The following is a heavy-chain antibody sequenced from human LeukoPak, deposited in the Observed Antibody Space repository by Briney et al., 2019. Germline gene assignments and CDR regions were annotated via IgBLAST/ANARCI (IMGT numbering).Heavy chain of an antibody. V-gene: IGHV1-2*02. CDR2: INPNSGGT. J-gene: IGHJ4*02. CDR3: ASLYGDYVASDY. CDR1: GGSFNSYG. Sequence: VASVKVSCKASGGSFNSYGINWVRQAPRQGLEWMGWINPNSGGTNYAQKFLGRVTMTRDTSISTAYMELSRLRSDDTAVYYCASLYGDYVASDYWGQGTLVTVSS. D-gene: IGHD4-17*01.